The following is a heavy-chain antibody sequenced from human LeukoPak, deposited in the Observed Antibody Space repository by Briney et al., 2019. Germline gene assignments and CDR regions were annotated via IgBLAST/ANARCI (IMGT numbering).Heavy chain of an antibody. D-gene: IGHD6-13*01. J-gene: IGHJ5*02. CDR2: IYYSGST. CDR1: GGSISSYY. Sequence: SETLSLTCTVSGGSISSYYWSWIRQPPGKGLECIGYIYYSGSTNYNPSLKGRVTISVDTSKNQFSLKLSSVTAADTAVYYCARTGYSSSWYWFAPWGQGTLVTVSS. CDR3: ARTGYSSSWYWFAP. V-gene: IGHV4-59*08.